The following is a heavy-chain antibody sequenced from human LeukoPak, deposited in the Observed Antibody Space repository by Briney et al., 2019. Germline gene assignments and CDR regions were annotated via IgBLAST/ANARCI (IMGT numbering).Heavy chain of an antibody. CDR1: GYTPTELS. D-gene: IGHD3-9*01. CDR2: FDPEDGET. J-gene: IGHJ4*02. CDR3: VTVYNILTRYLRPLDY. V-gene: IGHV1-24*01. Sequence: GASVKVSCKVSGYTPTELSMHWVRQAPGKGLEWMGGFDPEDGETIYAQKFQGRVTMTEDTSTDTAYMELSSLRSEDTAVYYCVTVYNILTRYLRPLDYWGQGTLVTVSS.